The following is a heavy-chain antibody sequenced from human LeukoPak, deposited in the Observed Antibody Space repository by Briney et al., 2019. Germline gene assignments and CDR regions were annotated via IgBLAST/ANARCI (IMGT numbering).Heavy chain of an antibody. CDR3: AKGLWIQLWLPPFDY. V-gene: IGHV3-23*01. Sequence: GGSLRLSGAASGFTFSSYAMSWVRQAPGKRLEWVSAISGSGGSTYYADSVKGRFTISRDNSKNTLYLQMNSLRAEDTAVYYCAKGLWIQLWLPPFDYWGQGTLVTVSS. D-gene: IGHD5-18*01. CDR2: ISGSGGST. CDR1: GFTFSSYA. J-gene: IGHJ4*02.